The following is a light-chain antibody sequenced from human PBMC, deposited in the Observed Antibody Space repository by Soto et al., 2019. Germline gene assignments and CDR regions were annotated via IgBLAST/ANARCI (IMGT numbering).Light chain of an antibody. CDR1: SWHSSYA. J-gene: IGLJ2*01. CDR2: LNSDGSH. V-gene: IGLV4-69*01. CDR3: QTWGTGIMV. Sequence: QSVLTQSPSASASLGVSVKLTCTLSSWHSSYAIAWHQQQPEKGPRYLMKLNSDGSHSKGDGIPDRFSGSSSGAERYLTSSSLQSEDEADYYCQTWGTGIMVFGGGTKLTVL.